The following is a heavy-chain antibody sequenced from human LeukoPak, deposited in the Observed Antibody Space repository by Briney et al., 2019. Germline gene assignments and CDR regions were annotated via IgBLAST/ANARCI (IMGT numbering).Heavy chain of an antibody. CDR1: GFTFSSDR. CDR2: INRDGRST. Sequence: GGSLRLSCAASGFTFSSDRMHWVRQAPGKGLVWVSRINRDGRSTTYADSVKGRFTISRDNAKNTLYLQMNSLRAEDTAVYYCARHPYDILTGPSFDYWGQGTLVTLSS. D-gene: IGHD3-9*01. V-gene: IGHV3-74*01. J-gene: IGHJ4*02. CDR3: ARHPYDILTGPSFDY.